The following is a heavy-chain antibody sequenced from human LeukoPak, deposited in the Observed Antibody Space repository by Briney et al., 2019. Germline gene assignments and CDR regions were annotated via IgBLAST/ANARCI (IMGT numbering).Heavy chain of an antibody. CDR3: ARGPLTADYFDY. Sequence: GASVKVSCKASGGTFSSYAISWVRQAPGQGLEWMGRIIPILGIANYAQKFQGRVTITADKSTSTAYMELSSLRSEDTAVYYCARGPLTADYFDYRGQGTLVTVSS. CDR1: GGTFSSYA. CDR2: IIPILGIA. V-gene: IGHV1-69*04. J-gene: IGHJ4*02. D-gene: IGHD1-20*01.